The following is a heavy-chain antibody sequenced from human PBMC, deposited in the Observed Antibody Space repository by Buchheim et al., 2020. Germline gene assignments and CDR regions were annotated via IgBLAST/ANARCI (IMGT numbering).Heavy chain of an antibody. J-gene: IGHJ4*02. V-gene: IGHV3-30*18. CDR1: GFTFSSYG. CDR3: AKGGGYYYDSSGQVR. D-gene: IGHD3-22*01. CDR2: ISYDGSNK. Sequence: VQLLESGGGVVQPGRSLRLSCAASGFTFSSYGMHWVRQAPGKGLEWVAVISYDGSNKYYEDSVKGRFTISRDNSKNKLDLQMNSLRAEDTAVYYCAKGGGYYYDSSGQVRWGQGTL.